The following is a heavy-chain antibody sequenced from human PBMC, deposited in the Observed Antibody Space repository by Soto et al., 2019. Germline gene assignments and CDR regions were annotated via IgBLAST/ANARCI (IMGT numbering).Heavy chain of an antibody. Sequence: EVQLVESGGGLVKPGGSLRLSCAASGFTFSSYSMNWVRQAPGKGLEWVSSISSSSSYIYYADSVKGRFTISRDNAKNSLYLQMNSLRAEDTAVYYCARDAQNYYDSSGLGEETTSFDYWGQGTLVTVSS. D-gene: IGHD3-22*01. CDR3: ARDAQNYYDSSGLGEETTSFDY. V-gene: IGHV3-21*01. J-gene: IGHJ4*02. CDR1: GFTFSSYS. CDR2: ISSSSSYI.